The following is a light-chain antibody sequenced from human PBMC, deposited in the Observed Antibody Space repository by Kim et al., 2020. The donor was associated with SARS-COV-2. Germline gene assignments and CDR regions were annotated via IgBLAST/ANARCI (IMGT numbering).Light chain of an antibody. V-gene: IGLV4-69*01. CDR3: PTWATAIV. CDR1: RVYSRSH. J-gene: IGLJ2*01. Sequence: SLTLTCPLTRVYSRSHIPWHQQQPAKAPPSSMTLNSARSHIKGDAIPARFSGSSSGAERYLTISNLPSEDEADYYCPTWATAIVFGGGTKLTVL. CDR2: LNSARSH.